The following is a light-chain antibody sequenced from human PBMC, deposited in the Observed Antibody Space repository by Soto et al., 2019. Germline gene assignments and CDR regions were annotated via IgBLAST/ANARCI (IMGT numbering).Light chain of an antibody. Sequence: EIVLPQSPATLSLSPGERATLSCRASQSVSSFLAWYQQKPGQAPRLLIYDASNRAAGIPARFSGSGSGTDFTLTISSLEPEDFAVYYCQQRSKWPPWTFGQGTKVDIK. J-gene: IGKJ1*01. CDR1: QSVSSF. V-gene: IGKV3-11*01. CDR3: QQRSKWPPWT. CDR2: DAS.